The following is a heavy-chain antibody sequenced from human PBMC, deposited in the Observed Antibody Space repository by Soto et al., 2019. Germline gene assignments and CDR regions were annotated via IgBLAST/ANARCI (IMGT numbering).Heavy chain of an antibody. D-gene: IGHD3-22*01. Sequence: QVQLHESGPGLVRPSQTLSLTCNVSGGSLSTADYYWSWIRQPPGKGLERIGHIHYRGSTYYNPSLESRVAISMDTSKNQLSLNLTSVSAADTAVYFGVRHYDSGGYIGYWGQGTLVTVSS. CDR1: GGSLSTADYY. J-gene: IGHJ4*02. CDR2: IHYRGST. V-gene: IGHV4-30-4*01. CDR3: VRHYDSGGYIGY.